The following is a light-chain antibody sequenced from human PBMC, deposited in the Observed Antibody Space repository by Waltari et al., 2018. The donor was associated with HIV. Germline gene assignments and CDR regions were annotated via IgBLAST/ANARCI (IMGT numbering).Light chain of an antibody. CDR1: LSVSSSY. J-gene: IGKJ5*01. CDR2: GPS. CDR3: QQYVSSPIT. Sequence: ELVLTQSSGTLSLSPGERATLPCRASLSVSSSYLAWYQQKPGQAPRLLIYGPSSRATGIPDRFSGSGSGTDLTLTISRLEPEDFAVYYCQQYVSSPITFGQGTRLEIK. V-gene: IGKV3-20*01.